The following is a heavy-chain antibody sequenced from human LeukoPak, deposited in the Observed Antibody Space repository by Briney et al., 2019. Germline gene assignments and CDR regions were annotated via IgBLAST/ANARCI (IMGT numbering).Heavy chain of an antibody. D-gene: IGHD2-15*01. J-gene: IGHJ4*02. CDR2: ISAYNGNT. CDR1: GYTFTSYG. CDR3: AGDGSSQLGYCSGGSCYPDAYFDY. Sequence: ASVKVSCKASGYTFTSYGISWVRQAPGQGLEWMGWISAYNGNTNYAQKLQGRVTMTTDTSTSTAYMELRCLRSDDTAVYYCAGDGSSQLGYCSGGSCYPDAYFDYWGQGALDTVSS. V-gene: IGHV1-18*01.